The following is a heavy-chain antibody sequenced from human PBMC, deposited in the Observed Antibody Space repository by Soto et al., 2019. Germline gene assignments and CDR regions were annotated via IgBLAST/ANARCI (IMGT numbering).Heavy chain of an antibody. CDR3: AKDRMVRDPYYYGMDV. V-gene: IGHV3-23*01. CDR2: ISGSGGST. J-gene: IGHJ6*02. CDR1: GFTFSSYA. Sequence: GGSLRLSCAASGFTFSSYAMSWVRQAPGKGLEWVSAISGSGGSTYYADSVKGRFTISRDNSKNTLYLQMNSLRAEDTAVYYCAKDRMVRDPYYYGMDVWGQGTTVTVSS. D-gene: IGHD3-10*01.